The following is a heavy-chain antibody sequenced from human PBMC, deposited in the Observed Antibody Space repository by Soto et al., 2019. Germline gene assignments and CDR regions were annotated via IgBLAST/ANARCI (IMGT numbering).Heavy chain of an antibody. V-gene: IGHV1-18*04. D-gene: IGHD3-10*01. CDR2: ISAYNGNT. Sequence: ASVKVSCKASGYTFTSYGISWVRQAPGQGLEWMGWISAYNGNTNYAQKLQGRVTMTTDTSTSTAYMELRSLRSDDTAVYYCARGTMVRGVINYFDYWGQGTLVAVSS. CDR3: ARGTMVRGVINYFDY. J-gene: IGHJ4*02. CDR1: GYTFTSYG.